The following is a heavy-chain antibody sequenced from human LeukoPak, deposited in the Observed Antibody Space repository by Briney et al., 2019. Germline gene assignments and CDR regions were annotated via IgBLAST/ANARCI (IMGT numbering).Heavy chain of an antibody. V-gene: IGHV1-69*01. CDR1: GGTFSSYA. Sequence: ASVKVSCTASGGTFSSYAISWVRQAPGQGLEWMGGIIPIFGTANYAQKFQGRVTITADESTSTAYMELSSLRSEDTAVYYCARERAVGYYYDSSGYSPHYWFDPWGQGTLVTVSS. J-gene: IGHJ5*02. CDR2: IIPIFGTA. D-gene: IGHD3-22*01. CDR3: ARERAVGYYYDSSGYSPHYWFDP.